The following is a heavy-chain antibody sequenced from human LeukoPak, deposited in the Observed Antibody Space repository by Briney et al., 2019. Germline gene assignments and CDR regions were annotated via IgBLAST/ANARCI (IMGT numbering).Heavy chain of an antibody. V-gene: IGHV3-30-3*01. CDR2: ISYDGSNK. D-gene: IGHD4-17*01. Sequence: GSLRLSCAASGFTFSSYAMHWVRQAPGKGLEWVAVISYDGSNKYYADSVKGRFTISRDNSKNTLYLQMNSLRAEDTAVYYCARGGTYGDYPRDAFDIWGQGTMVTVSS. CDR1: GFTFSSYA. CDR3: ARGGTYGDYPRDAFDI. J-gene: IGHJ3*02.